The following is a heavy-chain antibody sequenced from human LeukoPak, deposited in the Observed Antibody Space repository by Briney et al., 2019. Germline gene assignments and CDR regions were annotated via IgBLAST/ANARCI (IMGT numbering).Heavy chain of an antibody. Sequence: PSETLSLTCTVSGGSISSYYWSWIRQPPGKGLEWIGYIYYSGSTNYNPSLKSRVTISVDTSKNQFSLKLSSVTAADTAVYYCARGAHGDYGGYCDLWGRGTLVTVSS. D-gene: IGHD4-17*01. CDR1: GGSISSYY. CDR2: IYYSGST. J-gene: IGHJ2*01. CDR3: ARGAHGDYGGYCDL. V-gene: IGHV4-59*01.